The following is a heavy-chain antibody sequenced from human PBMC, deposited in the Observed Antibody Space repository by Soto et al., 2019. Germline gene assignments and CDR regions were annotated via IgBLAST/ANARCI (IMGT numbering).Heavy chain of an antibody. CDR2: IWYDGSNK. D-gene: IGHD2-2*01. CDR1: GFTFSSYG. Sequence: GRSLRLSCAASGFTFSSYGMHWVRQAPCKGLEWVAVIWYDGSNKYYADSVKGRFTISRDNSKNTLYLQMNSLRAEDTAVYYCARDRGRFSSTSLYYYGMDVWGQGTTVTVSS. J-gene: IGHJ6*02. CDR3: ARDRGRFSSTSLYYYGMDV. V-gene: IGHV3-33*01.